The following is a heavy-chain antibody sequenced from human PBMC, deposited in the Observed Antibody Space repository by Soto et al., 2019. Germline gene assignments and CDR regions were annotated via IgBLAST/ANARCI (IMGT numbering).Heavy chain of an antibody. D-gene: IGHD6-19*01. V-gene: IGHV3-64*04. CDR2: ISTNGGST. Sequence: GGSLRLSCSASGFTFSSYAMHWVRQAPGKGLEYVSSISTNGGSTHYADSVKGRFTISRDNSKNTLYLQMNSLRAEDTAVYYCAKPSAVAGLQTYGMDVWGQGTTVTVSS. CDR3: AKPSAVAGLQTYGMDV. CDR1: GFTFSSYA. J-gene: IGHJ6*02.